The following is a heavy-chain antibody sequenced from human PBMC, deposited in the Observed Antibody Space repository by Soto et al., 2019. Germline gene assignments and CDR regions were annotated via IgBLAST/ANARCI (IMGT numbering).Heavy chain of an antibody. CDR2: IYYSGST. D-gene: IGHD3-10*01. CDR3: ARLLFGAAYWCDP. J-gene: IGHJ5*02. Sequence: SETLSLTCTVSVGSISSYYWSWIRQPPGKGLEWIGYIYYSGSTNYNPSLKSRVTISLDTSKNQFSLKLSSVTAADTAVYYCARLLFGAAYWCDPWGQGTLVTVS. CDR1: VGSISSYY. V-gene: IGHV4-59*01.